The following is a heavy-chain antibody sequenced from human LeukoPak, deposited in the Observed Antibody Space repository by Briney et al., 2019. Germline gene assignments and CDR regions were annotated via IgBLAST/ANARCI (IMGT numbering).Heavy chain of an antibody. CDR1: GFTVCSNY. CDR2: IYSGGST. J-gene: IGHJ4*02. D-gene: IGHD3-3*01. V-gene: IGHV3-66*02. CDR3: ARAPHDFWSGYFDY. Sequence: GGSLRLSCAASGFTVCSNYMSWVRQAPGKGLEWVSVIYSGGSTYYADSVKGRFTISRDNSKNTLYLQMNSLRAEDTAAYYCARAPHDFWSGYFDYWGQGTLVTVSS.